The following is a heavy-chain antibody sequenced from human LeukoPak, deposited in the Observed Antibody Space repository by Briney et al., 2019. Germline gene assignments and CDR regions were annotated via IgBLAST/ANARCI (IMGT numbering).Heavy chain of an antibody. CDR1: GGSISSSSYY. CDR3: ARGRTSSGRPFDY. J-gene: IGHJ4*02. Sequence: PSETLSLTCTVSGGSISSSSYYWGWIRQPPGKGPEWIGEINHSGSTNYNPSLKSRVTISVDTSKNQFSLKLSSVTAADTAVYYCARGRTSSGRPFDYWGQGTLVTVSS. D-gene: IGHD6-19*01. CDR2: INHSGST. V-gene: IGHV4-39*07.